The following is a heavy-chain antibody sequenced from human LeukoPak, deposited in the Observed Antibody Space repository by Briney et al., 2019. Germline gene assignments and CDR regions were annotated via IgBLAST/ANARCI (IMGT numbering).Heavy chain of an antibody. CDR3: AKTTTGYSSGRSPGWPAEL. CDR1: GFTFSSYA. D-gene: IGHD6-19*01. J-gene: IGHJ4*02. Sequence: GGSLTLSCAASGFTFSSYAMYWVRQAPGRGLEWVSGIFGSGGGTHYADSVKGRFTISRDNSKNTVYLQMNSLRAEDTALYYCAKTTTGYSSGRSPGWPAELWGQGTLVTVSS. V-gene: IGHV3-23*01. CDR2: IFGSGGGT.